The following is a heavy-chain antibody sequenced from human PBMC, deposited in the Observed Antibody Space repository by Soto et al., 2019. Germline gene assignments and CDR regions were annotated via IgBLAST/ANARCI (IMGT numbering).Heavy chain of an antibody. Sequence: QVQLQGSGPRLVKPSETLSLTCTVFGGYISKYYWSWIRQPAGKGLEWIGRVDSSGSTNYDPSLKSRVTVSVDTSKNQFSLRVTSVTAADTAVYYCAREGGYYDSSGSGVYHYYGVDVWGQGTTVTVSS. CDR2: VDSSGST. V-gene: IGHV4-4*07. D-gene: IGHD3-22*01. CDR1: GGYISKYY. CDR3: AREGGYYDSSGSGVYHYYGVDV. J-gene: IGHJ6*02.